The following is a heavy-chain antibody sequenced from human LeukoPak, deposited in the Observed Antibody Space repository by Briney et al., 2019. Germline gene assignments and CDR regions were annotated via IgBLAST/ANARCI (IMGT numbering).Heavy chain of an antibody. CDR1: GYTFSSYY. CDR3: ARDSENWNYDWFDP. V-gene: IGHV1-46*01. CDR2: INPSSGNT. J-gene: IGHJ5*02. Sequence: ASVKVSCKASGYTFSSYYMHWVRQAPGQGLEWMGIINPSSGNTNYAQKFQGRVTMTRDMSTSTVYMELSRLRAEDTAVYYCARDSENWNYDWFDPWGQGTLVTVSS. D-gene: IGHD1-7*01.